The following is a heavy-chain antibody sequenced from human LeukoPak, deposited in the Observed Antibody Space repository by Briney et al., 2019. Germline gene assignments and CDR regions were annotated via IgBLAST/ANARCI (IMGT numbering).Heavy chain of an antibody. Sequence: GGSLRLSCAASGFTFSSYSMNWVRQAPGKGLEWVSSISSSSSYIYYADSVKGRFTISRDNAKNSLYLQMNSLRAEDTAVYYCAKDRLWFGEFLWGQGTMVTVSS. CDR2: ISSSSSYI. CDR3: AKDRLWFGEFL. CDR1: GFTFSSYS. D-gene: IGHD3-10*01. V-gene: IGHV3-21*04. J-gene: IGHJ3*01.